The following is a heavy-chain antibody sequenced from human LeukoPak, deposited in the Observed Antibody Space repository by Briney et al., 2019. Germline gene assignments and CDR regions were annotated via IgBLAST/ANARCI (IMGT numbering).Heavy chain of an antibody. D-gene: IGHD6-19*01. Sequence: SETLSLTCTVSGGSISSSSYYWGWIRQPPGKGLEWIGSIYYSGSTYYNPSLKSRVTISVDTSENQFSLKLSSVTAADTAVYYCARIGSGWYEYYFDYWGQGTLVTVSS. CDR1: GGSISSSSYY. J-gene: IGHJ4*02. CDR3: ARIGSGWYEYYFDY. V-gene: IGHV4-39*07. CDR2: IYYSGST.